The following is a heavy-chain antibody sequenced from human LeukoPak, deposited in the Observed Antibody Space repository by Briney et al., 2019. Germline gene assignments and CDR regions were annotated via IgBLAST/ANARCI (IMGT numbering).Heavy chain of an antibody. J-gene: IGHJ4*02. Sequence: SETLSLTCAVYGGSFSGYYWSWIRQPPGKGLEWIGYIYYSGTTNYNPSLKSRVTISVDTPKNQFSLKLSSVTAADTAVYYCARGYGSGSRLDYWGQGTLVTVSS. CDR2: IYYSGTT. V-gene: IGHV4-34*11. CDR1: GGSFSGYY. D-gene: IGHD3-10*01. CDR3: ARGYGSGSRLDY.